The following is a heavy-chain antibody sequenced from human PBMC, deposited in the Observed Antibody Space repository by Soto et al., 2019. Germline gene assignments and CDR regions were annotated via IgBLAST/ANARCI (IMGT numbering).Heavy chain of an antibody. Sequence: GGSLRLSCAASGFTFSSYGMHWVRQAPGKGMEWVAVIWYDGSNKYYADSVKGRFTISRDNSKNTLYLQMNSLRAEDTAVYYCAILRYFDWLPPPVDYWGQGTLVTVSS. CDR2: IWYDGSNK. J-gene: IGHJ4*02. V-gene: IGHV3-33*01. CDR1: GFTFSSYG. CDR3: AILRYFDWLPPPVDY. D-gene: IGHD3-9*01.